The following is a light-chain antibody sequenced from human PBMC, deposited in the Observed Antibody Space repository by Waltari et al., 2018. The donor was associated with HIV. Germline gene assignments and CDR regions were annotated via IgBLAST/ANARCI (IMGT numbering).Light chain of an antibody. CDR1: SGNIASSY. CDR3: QSHDNKIFYV. CDR2: ANN. J-gene: IGLJ1*01. Sequence: NFILTQPHSVSESPGKTVTISCPRSSGNIASSYVPWYQQRPGSSPTTVIYANNQRPSGVPDRFSGSIDSSSNSASLTISGLRTEDEADYYCQSHDNKIFYVFGGGTYVTVL. V-gene: IGLV6-57*01.